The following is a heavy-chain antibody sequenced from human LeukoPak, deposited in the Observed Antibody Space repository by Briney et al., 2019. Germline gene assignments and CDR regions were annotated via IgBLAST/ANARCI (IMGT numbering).Heavy chain of an antibody. CDR2: INHSGST. CDR3: ARHRGYSSGLFEY. V-gene: IGHV4-34*01. Sequence: PSETLSLTCAVYGGSFSGYYWNWIRRPPGKGLEWIGEINHSGSTNYNPSLKSRITISVDTSKNQFSLNLSSVTAADTAVYYCARHRGYSSGLFEYWGQGTLVTVSS. D-gene: IGHD6-19*01. J-gene: IGHJ4*02. CDR1: GGSFSGYY.